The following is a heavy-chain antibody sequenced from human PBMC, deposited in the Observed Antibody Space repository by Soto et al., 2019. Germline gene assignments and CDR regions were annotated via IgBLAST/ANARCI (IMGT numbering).Heavy chain of an antibody. CDR1: DGSIRSSSYY. CDR2: IYYSGST. CDR3: GRHRGLGVLEAMDY. Sequence: QLQLQESGPGLVKPSETLSLICTVTDGSIRSSSYYWGWIRQPPGKALEWIGTIYYSGSTYYNPSLKRRVIIFVDTSMNQSSLGLSFQTAADTLVYYGGRHRGLGVLEAMDYWGQGTLVTVSS. J-gene: IGHJ4*02. D-gene: IGHD1-26*01. V-gene: IGHV4-39*01.